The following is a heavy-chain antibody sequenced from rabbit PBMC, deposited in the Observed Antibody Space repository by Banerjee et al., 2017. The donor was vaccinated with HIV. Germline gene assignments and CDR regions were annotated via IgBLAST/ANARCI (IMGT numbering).Heavy chain of an antibody. Sequence: QLKESGGGLVQPGGSLKLSCKASGIDFSLYYMSWVRQAPGKGLEWIGYIDPIFGTTYYATWVDGRFTISSHNAQNTLWLQLNSLTAADTATYFCARNVFGYDGYGRFDPWGQGTLVTVS. V-gene: IGHV1S7*01. CDR1: GIDFSLYY. CDR2: IDPIFGTT. D-gene: IGHD6-1*01. CDR3: ARNVFGYDGYGRFDP. J-gene: IGHJ2*01.